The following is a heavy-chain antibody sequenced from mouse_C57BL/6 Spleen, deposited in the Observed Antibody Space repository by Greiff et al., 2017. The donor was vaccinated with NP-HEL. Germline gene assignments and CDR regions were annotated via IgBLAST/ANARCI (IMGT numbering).Heavy chain of an antibody. J-gene: IGHJ4*01. V-gene: IGHV1-72*01. Sequence: QVQLQQPGAELVKPGASVKLSCKASGYTFTSYWMHWVKQRPGRGLEWIGRIYPKSGGTKYNEKFKSKATLTVDKPSSTAYMQLSSLTCEDSAVYYCERGGLWLRHAIKSMDYWGQGTSVTVSS. CDR3: ERGGLWLRHAIKSMDY. D-gene: IGHD2-2*01. CDR1: GYTFTSYW. CDR2: IYPKSGGT.